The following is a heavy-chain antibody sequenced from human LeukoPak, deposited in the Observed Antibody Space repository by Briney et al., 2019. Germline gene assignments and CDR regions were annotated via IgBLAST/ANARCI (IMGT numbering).Heavy chain of an antibody. J-gene: IGHJ4*02. CDR1: GFTFSSYG. Sequence: GGSLRLSCAASGFTFSSYGMHWVHQAPGKGLEWVAVISYDGSNKYYADSVKGRFTISRDNSKNTLYLQMNSLRAEDTAVYYCATETRGVGFDYWGQGTLVTVSS. CDR3: ATETRGVGFDY. D-gene: IGHD4-23*01. CDR2: ISYDGSNK. V-gene: IGHV3-30*03.